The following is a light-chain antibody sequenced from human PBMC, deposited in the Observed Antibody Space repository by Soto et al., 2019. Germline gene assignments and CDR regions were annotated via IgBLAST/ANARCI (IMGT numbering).Light chain of an antibody. J-gene: IGKJ1*01. CDR2: AAA. CDR3: QQYSNWPRT. CDR1: RTININ. V-gene: IGKV3-15*01. Sequence: EIVMTQSPAILSVSPGDRATLSCRASRTININLAWYQQMPGQAPRVLIYAAATRATGIPARFSGSGSGTEFPLTISNLQSEDFAVYYCQQYSNWPRTFGQGTKVEIK.